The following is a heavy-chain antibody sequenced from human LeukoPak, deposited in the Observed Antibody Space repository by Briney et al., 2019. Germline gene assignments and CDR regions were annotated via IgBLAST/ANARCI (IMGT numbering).Heavy chain of an antibody. CDR2: ISYDGSNK. CDR1: GFTFSSYG. J-gene: IGHJ4*02. Sequence: GGSLRLSCAASGFTFSSYGMHWVRQAPGKGLEWVAVISYDGSNKYYADSVKGRFTISRDNSKTTLYLQMNSLRAEDTALYYCAKDMYYDSSGLDYWGQGTLVTVSS. V-gene: IGHV3-30*18. D-gene: IGHD3-22*01. CDR3: AKDMYYDSSGLDY.